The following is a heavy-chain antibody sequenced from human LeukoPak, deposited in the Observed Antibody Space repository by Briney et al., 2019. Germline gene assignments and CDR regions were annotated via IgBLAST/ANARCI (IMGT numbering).Heavy chain of an antibody. V-gene: IGHV1-24*01. Sequence: GASVKVSCKVTGNTLSEFSMHWVRQSPGKGLEWMGGFDPEVGETVYAQKFQGRVTMTEDTSTETAYMELSSLRPEDTAVYYCATDLLAGGLKTFDPWGQGTLVTVSS. CDR2: FDPEVGET. J-gene: IGHJ5*02. CDR3: ATDLLAGGLKTFDP. CDR1: GNTLSEFS.